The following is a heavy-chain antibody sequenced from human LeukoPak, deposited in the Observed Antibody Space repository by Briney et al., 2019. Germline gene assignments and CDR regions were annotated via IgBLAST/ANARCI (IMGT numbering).Heavy chain of an antibody. CDR2: ISGSGGST. Sequence: PGGSLRLSCAASGFTFSSYAMSWVRQAPGKGLEWVSAISGSGGSTYYADSVKGRFTISRDNSKNTLYLQMSSLRAEDTAVYYCAKVKSTSGWPNDAFDIWGQGTMVTVSS. CDR1: GFTFSSYA. J-gene: IGHJ3*02. D-gene: IGHD6-19*01. V-gene: IGHV3-23*01. CDR3: AKVKSTSGWPNDAFDI.